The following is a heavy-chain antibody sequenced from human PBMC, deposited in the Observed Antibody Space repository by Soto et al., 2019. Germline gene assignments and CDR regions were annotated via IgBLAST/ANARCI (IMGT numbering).Heavy chain of an antibody. CDR1: GGSISHYY. CDR3: ARLRGGVGTTPTLDY. V-gene: IGHV4-59*08. J-gene: IGHJ4*02. Sequence: QVQLQESGPGLVKPSETLSLTCTVSGGSISHYYWSWIRQPPGKALEWIGYIYHSGSTNYNPSLKSRVARSVDTSKHQSSRKQSSVTAADTAVYYCARLRGGVGTTPTLDYWGQGTLGTASS. D-gene: IGHD1-26*01. CDR2: IYHSGST.